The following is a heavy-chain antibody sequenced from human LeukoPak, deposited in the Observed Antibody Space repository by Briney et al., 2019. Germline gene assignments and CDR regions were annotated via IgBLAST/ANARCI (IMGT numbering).Heavy chain of an antibody. Sequence: PGGSLRLSCAASGFTFSDYYMSWIRQAPGKGLEWVSYISSSGSTIYYADSVKGRFTISRDNAKNSLYLQMNSLRAEDTAVYYCARIPLEYLGYCSGGSCYLYYFDYWGQGTLVTVSS. CDR3: ARIPLEYLGYCSGGSCYLYYFDY. J-gene: IGHJ4*02. CDR2: ISSSGSTI. V-gene: IGHV3-11*01. CDR1: GFTFSDYY. D-gene: IGHD2-15*01.